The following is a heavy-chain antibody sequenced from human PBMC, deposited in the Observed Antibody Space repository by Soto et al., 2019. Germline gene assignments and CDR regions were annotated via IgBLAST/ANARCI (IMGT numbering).Heavy chain of an antibody. CDR2: ISAYNGNT. Sequence: ASVKVSCKASGYTFTSYGISWVRQAPGQGLEWMGWISAYNGNTNYAQKLQGRVTMTTDTSTSTAYMELRSLRSDDTAVYYCARVRDIVATTYYYYYMDVWGKGTTVTVSS. D-gene: IGHD5-12*01. V-gene: IGHV1-18*01. J-gene: IGHJ6*03. CDR3: ARVRDIVATTYYYYYMDV. CDR1: GYTFTSYG.